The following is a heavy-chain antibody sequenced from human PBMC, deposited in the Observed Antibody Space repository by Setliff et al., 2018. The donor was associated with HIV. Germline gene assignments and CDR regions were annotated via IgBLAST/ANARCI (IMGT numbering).Heavy chain of an antibody. J-gene: IGHJ4*02. CDR2: IIPILGTA. Sequence: VASVKVSCKASGGAFSIFAISWVRQAPGQGLEWMGGIIPILGTANYAQKFQGRVTITADESTNTVYMELSSLRSEDTAVYYCARGSCSGCYLSDYWGLGTLVTVSS. CDR1: GGAFSIFA. V-gene: IGHV1-69*13. D-gene: IGHD6-19*01. CDR3: ARGSCSGCYLSDY.